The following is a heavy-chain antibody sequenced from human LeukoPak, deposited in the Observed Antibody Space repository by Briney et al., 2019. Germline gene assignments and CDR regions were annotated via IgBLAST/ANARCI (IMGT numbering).Heavy chain of an antibody. V-gene: IGHV3-7*01. CDR3: ARDQIGGHYQF. D-gene: IGHD2-21*02. CDR1: GFTFSDYW. Sequence: GGSLRLSCAASGFTFSDYWMTWVRQAPGKGPEWVANIREDGRKAYYVDSVMGRFTISRDNVKNSLYLQMSYLRAEDTAVYYCARDQIGGHYQFWGQGALVAVSS. J-gene: IGHJ4*02. CDR2: IREDGRKA.